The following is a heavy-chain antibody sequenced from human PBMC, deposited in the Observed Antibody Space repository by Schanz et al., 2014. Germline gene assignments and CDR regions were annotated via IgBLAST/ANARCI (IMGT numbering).Heavy chain of an antibody. J-gene: IGHJ4*02. CDR2: ISYDGSKK. CDR1: GFTFSTHA. CDR3: ARSRSGFYFDY. Sequence: MQLLESGGGLIQPGGSLRLSCAASGFTFSTHAMSWVRQAPGKGLEWVGVISYDGSKKSYADSVKGRFTISRDNSKNTLYLQMNSLRAEDTAVYYCARSRSGFYFDYWGQGTLVTVSS. D-gene: IGHD1-26*01. V-gene: IGHV3-33*08.